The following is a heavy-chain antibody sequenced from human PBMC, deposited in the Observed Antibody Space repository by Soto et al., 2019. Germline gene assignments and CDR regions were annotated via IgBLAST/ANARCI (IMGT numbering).Heavy chain of an antibody. CDR2: IYYSGST. D-gene: IGHD6-13*01. J-gene: IGHJ3*02. CDR3: ARGRSSRGSIDAFDI. Sequence: QVQLQESGPGLVKPSQTLSLTCTVSGGSISSGGYYWSWIRQHPGKGLEWIGYIYYSGSTYYNPSFKSRVTISVDTSKNQSSLKLSSVTAADTAVYYCARGRSSRGSIDAFDIWGQGTMVTVSS. V-gene: IGHV4-31*03. CDR1: GGSISSGGYY.